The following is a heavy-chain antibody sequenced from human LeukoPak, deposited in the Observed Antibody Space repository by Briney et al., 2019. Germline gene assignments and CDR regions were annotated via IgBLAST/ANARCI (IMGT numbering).Heavy chain of an antibody. J-gene: IGHJ4*02. V-gene: IGHV3-23*01. CDR2: ISNSGGNT. CDR1: GFTFSSYV. Sequence: GGSLRLSCAASGFTFSSYVMSWVRQAPGKGLEWVSSISNSGGNTYYADSVKGRFTISRDNSKNTLYLQMNSLRAEDTAVYYCTRDLNSGGSCWGQGTLVTVSS. CDR3: TRDLNSGGSC. D-gene: IGHD2-15*01.